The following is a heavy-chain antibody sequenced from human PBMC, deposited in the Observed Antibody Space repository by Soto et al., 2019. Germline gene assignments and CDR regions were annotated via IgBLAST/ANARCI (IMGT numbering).Heavy chain of an antibody. V-gene: IGHV1-69*01. CDR1: GGSFNNYA. CDR3: AVAMVREILIFESSGMHV. J-gene: IGHJ6*02. D-gene: IGHD3-10*01. Sequence: QVHLVQSGAEVKKPGSSVKVSCKTSGGSFNNYAVSWVRQAPGQGLEWMGGIIPNFDTPNYAQKFQDRVTINADESTSTVYMELRSLRSNDTAVDYCAVAMVREILIFESSGMHVWGQGTTVIVSS. CDR2: IIPNFDTP.